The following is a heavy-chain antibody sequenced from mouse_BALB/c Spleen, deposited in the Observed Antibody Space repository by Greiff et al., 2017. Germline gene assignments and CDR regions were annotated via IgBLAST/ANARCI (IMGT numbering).Heavy chain of an antibody. CDR2: ISNLAYSI. V-gene: IGHV5-15*02. Sequence: EVQRVESGGGLVQPGGSRKLSCAASGFTFSDYGMAWVRQAPGKGPEWVAFISNLAYSIYYADTVTGRFTFSRENAKNTLYLEMSSLRSEDTAMYYCAREENYYAMDYWGQGTSVTVSS. CDR1: GFTFSDYG. J-gene: IGHJ4*01. CDR3: AREENYYAMDY.